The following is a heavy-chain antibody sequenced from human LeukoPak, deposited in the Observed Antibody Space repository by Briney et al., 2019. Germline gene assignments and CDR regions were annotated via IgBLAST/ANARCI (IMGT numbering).Heavy chain of an antibody. Sequence: SETLSLTCTVSGYSISSGYYWGWIRQPPGKGLEWIGSIYHSGSTYYNPSLKSRVTISVDTSKNQFSLKLSSVTAADTAVYYCARKDYYDSSGYYYVHFDIWGQGTMVTVSS. CDR1: GYSISSGYY. J-gene: IGHJ3*02. CDR2: IYHSGST. D-gene: IGHD3-22*01. CDR3: ARKDYYDSSGYYYVHFDI. V-gene: IGHV4-38-2*02.